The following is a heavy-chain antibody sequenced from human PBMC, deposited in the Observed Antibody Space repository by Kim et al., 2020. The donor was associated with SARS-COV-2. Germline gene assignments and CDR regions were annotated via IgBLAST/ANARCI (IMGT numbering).Heavy chain of an antibody. J-gene: IGHJ5*02. CDR3: ARDVEGRGSTNWFDP. V-gene: IGHV4-59*13. Sequence: SETLSLTCTVSGGSISSYYWSWIRQPPGKGLEWIGYIYYSGSTNYNPSLKSRVTISVDTSKNQFSLKLSSVTAADTAVYYCARDVEGRGSTNWFDPWGQGTLVTVSS. D-gene: IGHD2-15*01. CDR2: IYYSGST. CDR1: GGSISSYY.